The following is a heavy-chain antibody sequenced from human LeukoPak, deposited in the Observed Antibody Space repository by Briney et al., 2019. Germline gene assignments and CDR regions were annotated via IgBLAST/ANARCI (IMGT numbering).Heavy chain of an antibody. V-gene: IGHV1-2*02. CDR1: GYTFTGYY. CDR2: INPNSGGT. Sequence: GASVKVSCKASGYTFTGYYMHWVRQASGQGLEWMGWINPNSGGTNYAQKFQGRVTMTRDTSISTAYMELSRLRSDDTAVYYCARASFGGSYSTFDYWGQGTLVTVSS. J-gene: IGHJ4*02. CDR3: ARASFGGSYSTFDY. D-gene: IGHD1-26*01.